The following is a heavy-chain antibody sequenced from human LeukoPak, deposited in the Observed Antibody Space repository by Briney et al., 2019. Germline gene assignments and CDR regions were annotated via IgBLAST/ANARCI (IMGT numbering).Heavy chain of an antibody. Sequence: PGGSLRLSCAASGFTFSSYWMHWVRQAPGKGLVWVSRINSDGSSTSYADSVKGRFTISRDNAKNTLYLQMNSPGAEDTAVYYCARWAPPLKYSSSWYYFDYWGQGTLVTVSS. D-gene: IGHD6-13*01. CDR3: ARWAPPLKYSSSWYYFDY. V-gene: IGHV3-74*01. CDR2: INSDGSST. CDR1: GFTFSSYW. J-gene: IGHJ4*02.